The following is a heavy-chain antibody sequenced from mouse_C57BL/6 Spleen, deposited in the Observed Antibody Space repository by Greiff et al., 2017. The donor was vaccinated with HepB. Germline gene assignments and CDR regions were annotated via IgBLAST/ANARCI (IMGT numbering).Heavy chain of an antibody. V-gene: IGHV1-53*01. CDR1: GYTFTSYW. D-gene: IGHD2-1*01. CDR3: ARGGGNYVRAWFAY. Sequence: QVQLQQSGTELVKPGASVKLSCKASGYTFTSYWMHWVKQRPGQGLEWIGNINPSNGGTNYNEKFKSKATLTVDKSSSTAYMQLSSLTSEDTAVDYCARGGGNYVRAWFAYWGQGTLVTVSA. J-gene: IGHJ3*01. CDR2: INPSNGGT.